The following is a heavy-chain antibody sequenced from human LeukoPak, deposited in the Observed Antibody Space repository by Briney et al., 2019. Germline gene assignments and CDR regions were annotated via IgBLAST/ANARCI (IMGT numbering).Heavy chain of an antibody. CDR2: INHSGST. V-gene: IGHV4-34*01. J-gene: IGHJ4*02. Sequence: SETLSLTCAVYGGSFSGYYWSWIRQPPGKGLEWIGEINHSGSTNYNPSLKSRVTISVDTSKNQFSLKLSSVTAADTAVYYCARGQQQQPSKPPTPYDYWGQGTLVPVSS. CDR3: ARGQQQQPSKPPTPYDY. CDR1: GGSFSGYY. D-gene: IGHD6-13*01.